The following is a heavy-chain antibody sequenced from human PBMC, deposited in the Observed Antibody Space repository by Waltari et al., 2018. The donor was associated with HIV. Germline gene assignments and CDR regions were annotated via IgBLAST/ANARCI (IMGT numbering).Heavy chain of an antibody. J-gene: IGHJ6*02. Sequence: QVQLVESGGGVVQPGGSLRVSCEASGCSFTSHSMHWVRRAPGKGLEWVAVMSHDGRKEYYADSVKGRFTISRENSKNTLYLEMNSLRVEDTAVYFCARSWYYDSSPYGMDIWGQGTTVTVSS. CDR3: ARSWYYDSSPYGMDI. CDR1: GCSFTSHS. D-gene: IGHD3-22*01. V-gene: IGHV3-30*01. CDR2: MSHDGRKE.